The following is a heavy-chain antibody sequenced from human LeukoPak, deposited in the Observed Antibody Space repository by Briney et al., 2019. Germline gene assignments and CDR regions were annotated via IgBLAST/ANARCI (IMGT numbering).Heavy chain of an antibody. D-gene: IGHD3-3*01. Sequence: ASVKVSCKASGYTFTSYGISWVRQAPGRGLEWMGWISAYNGNTNYAQKLQGRVTMTTDTSTSTAYMELRSLRSDDTAVYYCARRPYDFWSGYYGPFDYWGQGTLVTVSS. CDR1: GYTFTSYG. CDR2: ISAYNGNT. CDR3: ARRPYDFWSGYYGPFDY. V-gene: IGHV1-18*01. J-gene: IGHJ4*02.